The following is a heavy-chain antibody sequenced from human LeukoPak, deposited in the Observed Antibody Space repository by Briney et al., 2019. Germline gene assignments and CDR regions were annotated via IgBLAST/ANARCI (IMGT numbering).Heavy chain of an antibody. D-gene: IGHD6-13*01. Sequence: GSLRLSCAVSGFTFSNAWMFWVRQAPGKGLEWVAVISYDGSNKYYADSVKGRFTISRDNSKNTLYLQMNSLRAEDTAVYYCAREEIAAAGDAFDIWGQGTMVTVSS. CDR1: GFTFSNAW. V-gene: IGHV3-30*03. J-gene: IGHJ3*02. CDR3: AREEIAAAGDAFDI. CDR2: ISYDGSNK.